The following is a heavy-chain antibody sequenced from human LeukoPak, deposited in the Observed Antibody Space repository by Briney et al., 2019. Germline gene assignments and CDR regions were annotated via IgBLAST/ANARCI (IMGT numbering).Heavy chain of an antibody. D-gene: IGHD3-22*01. CDR1: GYIFTNFG. CDR2: ISGYNGNT. V-gene: IGHV1-18*01. J-gene: IGHJ4*02. CDR3: ARDPNSSGYMY. Sequence: ASVKVSCKASGYIFTNFGISWVRQARGQGLEWMGWISGYNGNTKYVQKFQGRVTMTTDTSTSTAYMELSSLRSEDTAVYYCARDPNSSGYMYWGQGTLVTVSS.